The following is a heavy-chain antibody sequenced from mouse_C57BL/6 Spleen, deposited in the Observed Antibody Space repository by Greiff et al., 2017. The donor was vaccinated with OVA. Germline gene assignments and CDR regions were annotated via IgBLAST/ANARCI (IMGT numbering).Heavy chain of an antibody. J-gene: IGHJ2*01. CDR3: ARWTALDY. V-gene: IGHV1-72*01. CDR1: GYTFTSYW. Sequence: QVQLQQPGAELVKPGASVKLSCTASGYTFTSYWMHWVKQRPGRGLEWIGRIDPNSGGTKYYEEFKSKATLTVDKPSSTACMQLSSLTAEDSAVNYSARWTALDYWGKGTTRTVSS. CDR2: IDPNSGGT.